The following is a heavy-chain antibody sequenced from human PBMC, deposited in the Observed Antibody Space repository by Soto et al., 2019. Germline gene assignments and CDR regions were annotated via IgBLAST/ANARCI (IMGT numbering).Heavy chain of an antibody. J-gene: IGHJ6*02. Sequence: QVQLVQSGAEVKKPGSSVKVSCKASGGTFSSYAINWVRQAPRQGLEWMGGIIRIFGTPDYAQRFQGRVTITADESTSTAYMELSSLRSEDTAVYYCARQGSNEYYYYGMDVWGQGTPVTVSS. CDR3: ARQGSNEYYYYGMDV. CDR1: GGTFSSYA. V-gene: IGHV1-69*12. D-gene: IGHD3-10*01. CDR2: IIRIFGTP.